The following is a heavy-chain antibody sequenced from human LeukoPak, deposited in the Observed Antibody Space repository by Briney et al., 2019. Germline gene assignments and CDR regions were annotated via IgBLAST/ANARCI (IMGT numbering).Heavy chain of an antibody. CDR3: ARDIPGGASFLDQ. CDR1: GFTFNNYW. Sequence: GESLRLSCAASGFTFNNYWMTWVRQAPGKGLEWVAHIHESGSYQNYVDSVRGRFTVSRDNTKRVLYLQMDSLRAEDTAVYYCARDIPGGASFLDQWGQGTLVTVSS. J-gene: IGHJ5*02. CDR2: IHESGSYQ. D-gene: IGHD5-18*01. V-gene: IGHV3-7*01.